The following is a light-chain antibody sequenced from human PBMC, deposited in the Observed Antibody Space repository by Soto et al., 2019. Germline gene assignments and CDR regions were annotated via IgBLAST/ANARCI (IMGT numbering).Light chain of an antibody. V-gene: IGKV3-15*01. CDR1: QSINRN. Sequence: EIVLTQSPATLSASPGETVTLSCRASQSINRNLAWYQHKPGQPPRLLIYGANTRATDIPVKFSGDGSGTEFTLTITFLQSEDFAVYYCQQYYNWPALTFGGGTKVAIK. CDR3: QQYYNWPALT. J-gene: IGKJ4*01. CDR2: GAN.